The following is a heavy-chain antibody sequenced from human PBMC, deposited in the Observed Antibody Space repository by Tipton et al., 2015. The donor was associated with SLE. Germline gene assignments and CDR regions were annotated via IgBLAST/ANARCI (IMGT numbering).Heavy chain of an antibody. CDR3: TRDSSISTGGDYFDY. CDR2: TYYRSRWYR. V-gene: IGHV6-1*01. Sequence: GLVKPSQTLSLTCAISGDSISSNSAAWNWIRQSPSRGLEWLGRTYYRSRWYRDYAVSVKSRISIDADTSKNQISLQLNSVTPEDTAVYYCTRDSSISTGGDYFDYWVQGTLVTVSS. D-gene: IGHD6-13*01. CDR1: GDSISSNSAA. J-gene: IGHJ4*02.